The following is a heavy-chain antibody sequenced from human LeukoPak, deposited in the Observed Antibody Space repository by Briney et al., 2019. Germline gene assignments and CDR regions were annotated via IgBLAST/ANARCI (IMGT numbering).Heavy chain of an antibody. CDR3: ARFQGIGSQLYYFDY. J-gene: IGHJ4*02. CDR2: TYYCSNFYY. CDR1: GDSVSSNSAA. Sequence: SQTLSLTCAISGDSVSSNSAAWNWIRQSPSRGLEGLGRTYYCSNFYYDYPLPVKSRLSITPVTSNIQFSLHLNSVTPEDTAVYYCARFQGIGSQLYYFDYWGQGTLVTVSS. D-gene: IGHD6-19*01. V-gene: IGHV6-1*01.